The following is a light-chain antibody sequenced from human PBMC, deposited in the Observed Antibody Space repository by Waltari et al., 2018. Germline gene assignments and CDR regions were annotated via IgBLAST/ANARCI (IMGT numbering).Light chain of an antibody. CDR2: KAS. CDR3: QQFDTDVT. Sequence: IQVIQSPSTLSASVGDTVTISCRVRHIINIWLAWYQQKPGKAPKLLIKKASTLEDGVPSRFSGSGSETEFTLTIKSLQPDDVGTYFCQQFDTDVTFGQGTKVEI. J-gene: IGKJ2*01. V-gene: IGKV1-5*01. CDR1: HIINIW.